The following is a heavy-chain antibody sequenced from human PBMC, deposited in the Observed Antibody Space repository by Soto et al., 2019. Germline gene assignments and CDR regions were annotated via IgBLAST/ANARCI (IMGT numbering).Heavy chain of an antibody. V-gene: IGHV4-34*01. Sequence: SETLSLTCAVYGGSFSGYYWSWIRQPPGKGLEWIGEINHSGSTNYNPSLKSRVTISVDTSKNQFSLKLSSVTAADTAVYYCARAAGDIVVVPAAPRKYYFDYWGQGTLVTVSS. CDR2: INHSGST. J-gene: IGHJ4*02. D-gene: IGHD2-2*01. CDR3: ARAAGDIVVVPAAPRKYYFDY. CDR1: GGSFSGYY.